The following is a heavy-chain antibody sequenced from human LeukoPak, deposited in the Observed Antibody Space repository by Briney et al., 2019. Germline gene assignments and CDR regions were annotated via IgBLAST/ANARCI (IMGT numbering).Heavy chain of an antibody. V-gene: IGHV4-30-4*02. J-gene: IGHJ5*02. D-gene: IGHD3-10*01. CDR1: GGSISSGNCY. CDR2: IYYSGST. CDR3: ARGESYSNWFDP. Sequence: SDTLSLICTVCGGSISSGNCYWSRIRQPPGKGLEWIGYIYYSGSTYYNTSLKSRVTISVDTSKNQFSLKLSSVTAADTAVYYCARGESYSNWFDPWGQGTLVTVSS.